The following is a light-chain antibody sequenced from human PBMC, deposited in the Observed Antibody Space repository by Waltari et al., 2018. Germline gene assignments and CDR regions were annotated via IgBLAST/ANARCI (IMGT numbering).Light chain of an antibody. CDR1: QSVLYSSNNKNY. Sequence: DIVMTQSPDSLAVSLGERATINCKSSQSVLYSSNNKNYLAWYQQKPGQPPKLLIYWASTRESGVPDRFSGSGSGTDFTLTIGSLQAEDVAVYYCQQYHSPPVTFGGGNKVEIK. J-gene: IGKJ4*01. CDR3: QQYHSPPVT. CDR2: WAS. V-gene: IGKV4-1*01.